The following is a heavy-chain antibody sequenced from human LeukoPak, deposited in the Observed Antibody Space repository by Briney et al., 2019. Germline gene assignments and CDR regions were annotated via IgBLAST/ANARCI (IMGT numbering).Heavy chain of an antibody. D-gene: IGHD5-24*01. CDR2: ICPGDSDT. CDR1: GYSFTSYW. V-gene: IGHV5-51*01. CDR3: ARGRDGYSFGFDY. J-gene: IGHJ4*02. Sequence: GESLKISCKGSGYSFTSYWIGWVRQMPGKGLECMGIICPGDSDTRYSPSFQGQVTISADKSISTAYLQWSSLKASDTAMYYCARGRDGYSFGFDYWGQGTLVTVSS.